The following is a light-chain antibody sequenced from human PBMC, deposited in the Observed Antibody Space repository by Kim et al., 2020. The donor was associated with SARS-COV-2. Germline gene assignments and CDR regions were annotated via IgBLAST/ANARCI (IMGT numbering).Light chain of an antibody. J-gene: IGKJ4*01. CDR2: GAT. Sequence: VSPGERATLSCRASQKVSTCLDWYQHRPGQGPRLLNYGATTRAAGVPGRLSGSASGTDFTLTISSLQSEDFAVYYCQQYYNWPLTFGGGTKVDIK. CDR1: QKVSTC. V-gene: IGKV3-15*01. CDR3: QQYYNWPLT.